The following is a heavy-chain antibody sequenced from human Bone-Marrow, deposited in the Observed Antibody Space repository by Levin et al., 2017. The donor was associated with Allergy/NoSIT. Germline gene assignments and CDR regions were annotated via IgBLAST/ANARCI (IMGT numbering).Heavy chain of an antibody. Sequence: ASVKVSCKASGYTFTSYAINWLRQAPGQGPEWMGWINTNNGNTRYAQGFTGRFVFSLDTSVSTANLQISSLKAEDTAVYYCASDITVRGSKAMDVWGQGTTVTVSS. D-gene: IGHD3-10*01. CDR3: ASDITVRGSKAMDV. V-gene: IGHV7-4-1*02. CDR1: GYTFTSYA. J-gene: IGHJ6*02. CDR2: INTNNGNT.